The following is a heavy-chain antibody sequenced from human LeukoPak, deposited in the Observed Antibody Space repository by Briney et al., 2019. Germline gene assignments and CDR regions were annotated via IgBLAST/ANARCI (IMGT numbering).Heavy chain of an antibody. Sequence: GASLQISCKGSGSIFTSYWIGSVRPLPGKGLEWMGIIYPGDSDTRYCPSFQGQVTISADKSISTAYLQWSSLKASDTAMYYCARQPKPQQPIDYWGQGTLVTVSS. J-gene: IGHJ4*02. CDR2: IYPGDSDT. D-gene: IGHD6-13*01. V-gene: IGHV5-51*01. CDR3: ARQPKPQQPIDY. CDR1: GSIFTSYW.